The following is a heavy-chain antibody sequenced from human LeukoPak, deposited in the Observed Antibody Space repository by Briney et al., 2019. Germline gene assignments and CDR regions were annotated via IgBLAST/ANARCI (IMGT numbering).Heavy chain of an antibody. J-gene: IGHJ4*02. D-gene: IGHD5-24*01. Sequence: PSETLSLTCAVYGGSFSGYYWSWSRQPPGKGLEWIGEINHSGSTNYNPSLKSRVTISVDTSKNQFSLKLSSVTAADTAVYYCARESNSPLDYWGQGTLVTVSS. V-gene: IGHV4-34*01. CDR2: INHSGST. CDR3: ARESNSPLDY. CDR1: GGSFSGYY.